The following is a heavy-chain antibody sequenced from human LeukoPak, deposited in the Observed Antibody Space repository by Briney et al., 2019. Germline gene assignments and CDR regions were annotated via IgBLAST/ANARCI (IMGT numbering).Heavy chain of an antibody. Sequence: GGSLRLSCAASGFTFSSYAMHWVRQAPGKGLEWVAVISYDGSNKYYADSVKGRFTISRDNSKNTLYLQMNSLRAEDTAVYYCARDEARAAFDIWGQGTMVTVSS. CDR2: ISYDGSNK. V-gene: IGHV3-30-3*01. CDR3: ARDEARAAFDI. D-gene: IGHD1-26*01. CDR1: GFTFSSYA. J-gene: IGHJ3*02.